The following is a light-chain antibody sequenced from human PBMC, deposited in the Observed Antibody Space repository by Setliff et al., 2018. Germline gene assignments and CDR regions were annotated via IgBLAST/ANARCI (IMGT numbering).Light chain of an antibody. CDR3: QSYDSSLPGYV. CDR1: RSDVGGYDY. V-gene: IGLV1-40*01. Sequence: QSVLTQPPSASGSPGQSVTISCTGTRSDVGGYDYVSWYQQLPGTAPKLLIYGDTNRPSGVPDRFSGSKSGTSASLAITGLQAEDEADYYCQSYDSSLPGYVFGTGTKVTVL. J-gene: IGLJ1*01. CDR2: GDT.